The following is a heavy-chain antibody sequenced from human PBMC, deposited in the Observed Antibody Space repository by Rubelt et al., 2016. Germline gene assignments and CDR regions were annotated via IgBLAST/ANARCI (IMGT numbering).Heavy chain of an antibody. CDR2: ITGDGRNT. CDR3: ARGSSWLSEGKNYCYMDV. J-gene: IGHJ6*03. CDR1: GYTFAKYG. D-gene: IGHD1-14*01. Sequence: QVQLVQSGAQVKNPGASVTVSCKASGYTFAKYGTTWVRQAPGQGPEWMGWITGDGRNTKYSQKFQGRVTVTNDRPTTTTDMQLRSLSSDDTAVYYGARGSSWLSEGKNYCYMDVWGKGTTVTVSS. V-gene: IGHV1-18*01.